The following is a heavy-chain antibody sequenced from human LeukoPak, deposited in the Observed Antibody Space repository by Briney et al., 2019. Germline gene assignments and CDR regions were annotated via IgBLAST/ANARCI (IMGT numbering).Heavy chain of an antibody. J-gene: IGHJ4*02. Sequence: SGTLSLTCAVSGGSISSSNWWSWVRRSPGKGLGWIGEIYHSGSTNYNPSLKSRVTISVDKSKNQFSLKLTSVTAADTAVYYCASAIAGVVTAIQFYFDYWGQGTLVTVSS. CDR3: ASAIAGVVTAIQFYFDY. CDR1: GGSISSSNW. D-gene: IGHD2-21*02. CDR2: IYHSGST. V-gene: IGHV4-4*02.